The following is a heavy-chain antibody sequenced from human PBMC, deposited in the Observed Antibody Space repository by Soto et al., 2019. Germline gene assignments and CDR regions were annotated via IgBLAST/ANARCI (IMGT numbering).Heavy chain of an antibody. V-gene: IGHV4-59*08. J-gene: IGHJ4*02. Sequence: QVQLQESGPGLVKPSETLSLTCTVSGGSISSYYWSWIRQPPGKGLEWIGYIYYSGSTNYNPSLRSRVTISVDTSKTQFSLKLNSVTAADTAVYYCARRYGGTFDYWGQGTLVTVSS. CDR1: GGSISSYY. CDR2: IYYSGST. D-gene: IGHD2-15*01. CDR3: ARRYGGTFDY.